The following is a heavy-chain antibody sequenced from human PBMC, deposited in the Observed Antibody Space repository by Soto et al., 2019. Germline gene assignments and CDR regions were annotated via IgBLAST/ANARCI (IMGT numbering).Heavy chain of an antibody. D-gene: IGHD3-16*01. J-gene: IGHJ6*03. CDR3: ARDQDVLPPDYYMDV. V-gene: IGHV3-21*01. CDR2: ISSSSSYI. CDR1: GFTFSSYS. Sequence: GGSLRLSCAASGFTFSSYSMNWVRQAPGKGLEWVSSISSSSSYIYYADSVKGRFTISRDNAKNSLYLQMNSLRAEDTAVYYCARDQDVLPPDYYMDVWGKGTTVTVSS.